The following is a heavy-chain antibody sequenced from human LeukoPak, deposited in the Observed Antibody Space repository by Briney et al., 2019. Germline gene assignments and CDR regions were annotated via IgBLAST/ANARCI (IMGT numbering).Heavy chain of an antibody. Sequence: GGSLRLSCAASGFTFSSYWMHWVRQGPGEGLVWVSRINSDGKSTSYADSVKGRFTISRDNAKNTLYLQMNSLRAEDTAVYFCAKSWAGSSGFYFDYWGQGTLVTVSS. V-gene: IGHV3-74*01. CDR2: INSDGKST. CDR1: GFTFSSYW. D-gene: IGHD3-22*01. CDR3: AKSWAGSSGFYFDY. J-gene: IGHJ4*02.